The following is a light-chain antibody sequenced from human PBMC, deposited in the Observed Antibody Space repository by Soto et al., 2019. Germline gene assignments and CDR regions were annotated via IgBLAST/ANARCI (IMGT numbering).Light chain of an antibody. CDR1: KLGDKY. Sequence: SYELTQPPSVSVSPGQTASITCSGDKLGDKYVCWYHQKPGQSPVLVIYQDSKRPSGIPERFSGSNSGNTATLTISGTQPMDESDYYCQAWDSSTGVFGTGTQVTVL. J-gene: IGLJ1*01. CDR2: QDS. V-gene: IGLV3-1*01. CDR3: QAWDSSTGV.